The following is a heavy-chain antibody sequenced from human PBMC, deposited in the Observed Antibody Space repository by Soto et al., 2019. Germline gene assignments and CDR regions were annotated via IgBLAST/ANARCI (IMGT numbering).Heavy chain of an antibody. CDR2: ISDYNGNT. V-gene: IGHV1-18*01. J-gene: IGHJ6*02. D-gene: IGHD3-10*01. CDR3: AREGYYSGSGSYSPPRYYGMDV. Sequence: QGQLVQSGAEVKKPGASVKVSCKASGYSFTTYGISWVRQAPGQGLEWMGWISDYNGNTNYEKKCQGRVTMTTGTSTRTAYMELKSLRSDDTAVYYCAREGYYSGSGSYSPPRYYGMDVWGQGTTVTVS. CDR1: GYSFTTYG.